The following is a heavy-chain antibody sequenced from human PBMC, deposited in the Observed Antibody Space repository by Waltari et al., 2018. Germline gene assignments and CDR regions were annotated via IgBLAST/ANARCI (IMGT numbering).Heavy chain of an antibody. J-gene: IGHJ6*02. Sequence: QVQLVQSGAEVKKPGSSVKVSCKASGGTFSSYAISWVRQAPGQGLEWMGGIIPIFGTANYAQKFQGRVTMTADESTSTAYMELSSLRSEDTAVYYCARVGNTPTGHRGYSGYDESTYYYYGMDVWGQGTTVTVSS. CDR3: ARVGNTPTGHRGYSGYDESTYYYYGMDV. V-gene: IGHV1-69*01. D-gene: IGHD5-12*01. CDR1: GGTFSSYA. CDR2: IIPIFGTA.